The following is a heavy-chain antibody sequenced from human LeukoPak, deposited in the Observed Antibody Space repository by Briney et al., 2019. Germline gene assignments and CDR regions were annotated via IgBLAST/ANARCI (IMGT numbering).Heavy chain of an antibody. CDR3: AELGITMIGGV. V-gene: IGHV3-48*03. J-gene: IGHJ6*04. CDR1: GFTFSSYS. D-gene: IGHD3-10*02. Sequence: GGSLRLSCAASGFTFSSYSVNWVRQAPGKGLEWVSYISSSGSTIYYADSVKGRFTISRDNAKNSLYLQMNSLRAEDTAVYYCAELGITMIGGVWGKGTAVTISS. CDR2: ISSSGSTI.